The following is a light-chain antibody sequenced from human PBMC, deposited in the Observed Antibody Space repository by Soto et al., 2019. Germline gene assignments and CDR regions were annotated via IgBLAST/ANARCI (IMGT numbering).Light chain of an antibody. CDR3: ATWDASLPGEV. CDR1: SSNIGNNY. CDR2: DNN. J-gene: IGLJ2*01. Sequence: QSVLTQSHSVSAAPGQKVTISCSGSSSNIGNNYVSWYQHLPGTAPKLLIYDNNKRPAGIPDRFSGSKSGTSGTLDITGLQTGDEGDYYCATWDASLPGEVFGGGTKVTVL. V-gene: IGLV1-51*01.